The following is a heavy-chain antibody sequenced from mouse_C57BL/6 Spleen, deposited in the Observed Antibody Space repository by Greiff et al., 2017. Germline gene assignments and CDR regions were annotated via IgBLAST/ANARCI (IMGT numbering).Heavy chain of an antibody. Sequence: EVQLKQSGGGLVKPGGSLKLSCAASGFTFSDYGMHWVRQAPEKGLEWVAYISSGSSTIYYADTVKGRFTISRDNAQNTLFLQMTSLRSEDTAMYYCARHYGSSYVGWYFDVWGTGTTVTVSS. J-gene: IGHJ1*03. D-gene: IGHD1-1*01. CDR1: GFTFSDYG. CDR3: ARHYGSSYVGWYFDV. V-gene: IGHV5-17*01. CDR2: ISSGSSTI.